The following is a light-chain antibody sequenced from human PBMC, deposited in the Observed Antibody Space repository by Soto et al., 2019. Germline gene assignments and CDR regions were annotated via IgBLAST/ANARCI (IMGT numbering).Light chain of an antibody. V-gene: IGKV3-20*01. Sequence: ELVLTQSPGTLSLSPWERATLACRASQTVRNNYLAWYQQKPGQAPRLLIYDASSRATGIPDRFSGGGSGTDFTLTISRLEPEDFAVYYCQQFSSYPLTFGGGTKVDIK. CDR2: DAS. CDR1: QTVRNNY. J-gene: IGKJ4*01. CDR3: QQFSSYPLT.